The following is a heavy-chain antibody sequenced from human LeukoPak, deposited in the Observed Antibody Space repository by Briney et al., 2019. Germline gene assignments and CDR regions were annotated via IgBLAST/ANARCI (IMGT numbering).Heavy chain of an antibody. Sequence: GGSLRLSCAASGFTFSSYSMNWVRQAPGKGLEWVSYISSSSSTIYYADSVKGRFTISRDNAKNSLYLQMNSLRAEDTAVYYCGRDVPGTQQRVRVRYGAQGTWVTVPS. D-gene: IGHD6-13*01. CDR2: ISSSSSTI. CDR1: GFTFSSYS. J-gene: IGHJ4*02. CDR3: GRDVPGTQQRVRVRY. V-gene: IGHV3-48*01.